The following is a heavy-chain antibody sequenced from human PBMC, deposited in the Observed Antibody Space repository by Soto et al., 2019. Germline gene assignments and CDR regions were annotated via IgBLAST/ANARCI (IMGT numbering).Heavy chain of an antibody. V-gene: IGHV1-24*01. CDR1: GYTLTELS. CDR2: FDPEDGET. CDR3: ATFRIAARRYYYYYYGMDV. J-gene: IGHJ6*02. Sequence: GASVKVSCKVSGYTLTELSMHWVRQAPGKGLEWMGGFDPEDGETIYAQKFKGRVTMTEDTSTDTAYMELSSLRSEDTAVYYCATFRIAARRYYYYYYGMDVWGQGTTVTVSS. D-gene: IGHD6-6*01.